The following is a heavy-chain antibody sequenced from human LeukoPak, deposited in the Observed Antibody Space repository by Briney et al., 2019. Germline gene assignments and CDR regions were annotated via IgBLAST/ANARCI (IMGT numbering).Heavy chain of an antibody. CDR3: ASALPEPNLVPRAFDL. CDR1: GGTFSCYV. Sequence: SVQVSFKASGGTFSCYVFTWLRPPPAQGLEWMGVIIPIFGTSHHAHKFHGRVTFTADQSTHTHSMDLNSLRSDDTAIYYCASALPEPNLVPRAFDLWGQGKMVTVSS. V-gene: IGHV1-69*01. D-gene: IGHD2-8*02. CDR2: IIPIFGTS. J-gene: IGHJ3*01.